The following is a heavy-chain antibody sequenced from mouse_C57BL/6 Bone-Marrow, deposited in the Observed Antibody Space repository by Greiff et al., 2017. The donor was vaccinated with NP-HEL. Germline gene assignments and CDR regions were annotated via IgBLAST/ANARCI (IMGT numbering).Heavy chain of an antibody. CDR2: ISDGGSYT. CDR3: AREIYYGSRAYFDV. J-gene: IGHJ1*03. V-gene: IGHV5-4*01. Sequence: EVQVVESGGGLVKPGGSLKLSCAASGFTFSSYAMSWVRQTPEKRLEWVATISDGGSYTYYPDNVKGRFTISRDNAKNNLYLQMSHLKSEDTAMYYCAREIYYGSRAYFDVWGTGTTVTVSS. D-gene: IGHD1-1*01. CDR1: GFTFSSYA.